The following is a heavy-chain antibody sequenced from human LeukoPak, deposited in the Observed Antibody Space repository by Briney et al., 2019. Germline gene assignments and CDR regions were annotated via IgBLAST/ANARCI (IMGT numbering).Heavy chain of an antibody. CDR2: IKSNSGGT. CDR1: GYTFTAYY. V-gene: IGHV1-2*02. Sequence: ASVKVSCKAPGYTFTAYYMHWVRQAPGQGLEWMGWIKSNSGGTNYAQKFQGRVTMTRDTSISTVYMELSRLTSDDTAVYYCAKVGASYSNTLYYFDYWGQGTLVTVSS. J-gene: IGHJ4*02. CDR3: AKVGASYSNTLYYFDY. D-gene: IGHD4-11*01.